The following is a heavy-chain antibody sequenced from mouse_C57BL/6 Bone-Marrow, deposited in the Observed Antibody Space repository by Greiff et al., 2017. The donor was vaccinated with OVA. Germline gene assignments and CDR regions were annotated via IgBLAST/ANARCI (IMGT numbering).Heavy chain of an antibody. CDR3: TRGYSNCYTMDY. Sequence: ESGAELVRPGASVTLSCKASGSTFTDYEMHWVKQTPVHGLEWIGAIDPETGGTAYNQKFKGKAILTADKSSSTAYMELRSLTSEDSAVYYCTRGYSNCYTMDYWGQGTTVTVSS. J-gene: IGHJ4*01. D-gene: IGHD2-5*01. V-gene: IGHV1-15*01. CDR2: IDPETGGT. CDR1: GSTFTDYE.